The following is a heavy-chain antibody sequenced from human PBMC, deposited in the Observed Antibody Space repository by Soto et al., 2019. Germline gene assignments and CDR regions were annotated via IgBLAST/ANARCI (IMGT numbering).Heavy chain of an antibody. CDR1: GYTFTSYG. Sequence: QVPLVQSGAEVKKPGASVKVSCKASGYTFTSYGISWVRQAPGQGLEWMGWISAYNGNTNYAQKLQGRVTMTTDTSTSTAYMEMRSLRSDDTAVYYCARDYDYVWGSYRRGAFDIWGQGTMVTVSS. D-gene: IGHD3-16*02. CDR3: ARDYDYVWGSYRRGAFDI. J-gene: IGHJ3*02. V-gene: IGHV1-18*01. CDR2: ISAYNGNT.